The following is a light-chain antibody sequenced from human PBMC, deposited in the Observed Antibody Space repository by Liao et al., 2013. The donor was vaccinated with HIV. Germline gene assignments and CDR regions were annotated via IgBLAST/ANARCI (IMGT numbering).Light chain of an antibody. CDR1: KLGDKY. Sequence: SYDVTQPPSVSVSPGQTAXITCSGDKLGDKYACWYQQKPGQSPVLVIYQDSKRPSGIPERFSGSNSGNTATLTISGTQAMDEADYYCQAWDSSTGVVFGGGTKLTVL. J-gene: IGLJ2*01. V-gene: IGLV3-1*01. CDR3: QAWDSSTGVV. CDR2: QDS.